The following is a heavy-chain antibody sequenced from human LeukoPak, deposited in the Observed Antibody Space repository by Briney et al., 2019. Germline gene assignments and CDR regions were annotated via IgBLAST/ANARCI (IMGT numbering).Heavy chain of an antibody. V-gene: IGHV3-21*04. CDR3: ARDWGSGSYVGPRDY. J-gene: IGHJ4*02. Sequence: GSLRLSCAASGFTFSSYSMNWVRQAPGKGLEWVSSISSSSSYIYYADSVKGRFTISRDNAKNSLYLQMNSLRAEYTALYHCARDWGSGSYVGPRDYWGQGTLVTVSS. D-gene: IGHD1-26*01. CDR1: GFTFSSYS. CDR2: ISSSSSYI.